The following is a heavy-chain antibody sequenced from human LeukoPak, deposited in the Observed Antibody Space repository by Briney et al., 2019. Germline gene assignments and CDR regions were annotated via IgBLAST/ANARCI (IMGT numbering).Heavy chain of an antibody. J-gene: IGHJ4*02. CDR2: ISYDGSQK. Sequence: PGKSLRLSCVASGFTLSSYGMHWVRQAPGKGLEWVALISYDGSQKYYADSVKGRFTISRDNSKNTLYLQMNSLRAEDTAVYYCAKTRPLDSSSWSHGDYWGQGTLVTVSS. CDR1: GFTLSSYG. CDR3: AKTRPLDSSSWSHGDY. D-gene: IGHD6-13*01. V-gene: IGHV3-30*18.